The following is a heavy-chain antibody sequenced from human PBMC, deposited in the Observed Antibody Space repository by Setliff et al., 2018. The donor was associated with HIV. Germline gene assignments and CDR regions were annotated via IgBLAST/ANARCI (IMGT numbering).Heavy chain of an antibody. J-gene: IGHJ3*01. D-gene: IGHD4-17*01. CDR2: IYFTGSS. CDR1: GDSVSGNYWSENY. V-gene: IGHV4-61*08. Sequence: SETLSLTCTVSGDSVSGNYWSENYWSWIRQSPGKGLEWIGSIYFTGSSDNNPSLKSRVTLSVDTSKHQFSLKLSSVTAADTAVYYCARVQMAYAAFDVWGQGTMVTVSS. CDR3: ARVQMAYAAFDV.